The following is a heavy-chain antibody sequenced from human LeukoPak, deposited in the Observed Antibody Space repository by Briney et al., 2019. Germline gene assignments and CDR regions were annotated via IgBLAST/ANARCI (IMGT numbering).Heavy chain of an antibody. V-gene: IGHV3-21*01. J-gene: IGHJ6*03. CDR3: ARDWGYCSGGSCSRLYYYYYYMDV. CDR1: GFTFSTYS. Sequence: GGSLRLSCAASGFTFSTYSMNWRRLAPGKGLEWVSSISPDSNYKYYVDSVKGRFTISRDNAKNSLYLQMNSLRAEDTAVYYCARDWGYCSGGSCSRLYYYYYYMDVRGKGTTVTVSS. D-gene: IGHD2-15*01. CDR2: ISPDSNYK.